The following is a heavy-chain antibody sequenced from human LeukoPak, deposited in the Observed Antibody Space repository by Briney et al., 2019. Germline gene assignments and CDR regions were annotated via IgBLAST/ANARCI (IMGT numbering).Heavy chain of an antibody. J-gene: IGHJ5*02. CDR1: GFTFSSYW. CDR3: ARETAVAGNWFDP. V-gene: IGHV3-74*01. Sequence: PGGSLRLSCAASGFTFSSYWMHWVRQAPGKGPVWVSRIKGDGSSTRYADSVKGRFTISRDNAKNTLYLQMNSLRAEDTAVYYCARETAVAGNWFDPWGQGTLVTVSS. D-gene: IGHD6-19*01. CDR2: IKGDGSST.